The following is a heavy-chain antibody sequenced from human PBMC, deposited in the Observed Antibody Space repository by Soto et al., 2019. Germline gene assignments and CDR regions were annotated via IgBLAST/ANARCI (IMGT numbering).Heavy chain of an antibody. J-gene: IGHJ6*02. D-gene: IGHD4-17*01. CDR2: IYSGGST. V-gene: IGHV3-53*01. Sequence: GGSLRLSCAASGFTVSSNYMSWVRQAPGKGLGWVSVIYSGGSTYYADSVKGRFTISRDNSKNTLYLQMNSLRAEDTAVYYCARVSRFGYGDFLYYYYGMDVWGQGTTVTVSS. CDR1: GFTVSSNY. CDR3: ARVSRFGYGDFLYYYYGMDV.